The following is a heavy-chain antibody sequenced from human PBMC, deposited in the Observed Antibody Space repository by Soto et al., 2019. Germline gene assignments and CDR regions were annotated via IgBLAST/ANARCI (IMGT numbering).Heavy chain of an antibody. V-gene: IGHV3-74*01. J-gene: IGHJ4*02. CDR3: ARASGSNIHFDY. D-gene: IGHD1-26*01. CDR1: GLTFSSYW. Sequence: EVQLVESGGGLVQPGGSLRLSCAASGLTFSSYWMHWLRQAPGTGLVWVSRINTDASSTTYADSVKGRFTISRDNTTNTLYLQMNSLRVEDTAVYYCARASGSNIHFDYWGQGTLVTVSS. CDR2: INTDASST.